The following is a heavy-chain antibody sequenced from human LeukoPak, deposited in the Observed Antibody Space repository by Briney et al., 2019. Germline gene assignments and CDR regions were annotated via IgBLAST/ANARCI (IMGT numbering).Heavy chain of an antibody. J-gene: IGHJ4*02. CDR1: GFTFSSYA. Sequence: GSLRLSCAASGFTFSSYAMHWVRQAPVKGLEWVAVISYDGSNKYYADSVKGRFTISRDNSKNTLYLQMNSLRAEDTAVYYCAREARGGVYSSGWSPGYYFDYWGQGTLVTVSS. CDR2: ISYDGSNK. V-gene: IGHV3-30-3*01. D-gene: IGHD6-19*01. CDR3: AREARGGVYSSGWSPGYYFDY.